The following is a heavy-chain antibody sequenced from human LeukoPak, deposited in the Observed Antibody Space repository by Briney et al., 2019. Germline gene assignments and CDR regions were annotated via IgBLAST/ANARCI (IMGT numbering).Heavy chain of an antibody. CDR1: GFTFSTYA. CDR2: ISGSGGST. Sequence: GGSLRLSCVASGFTFSTYAMSWVRQAPGKGLEWVSSISGSGGSTYYADSVKGRCTMSRDNSKNTLYLQMNSLRAEDTAVYYCAKTESSSYFYTYFNYWGQGTLVTVSS. J-gene: IGHJ4*02. D-gene: IGHD3-22*01. CDR3: AKTESSSYFYTYFNY. V-gene: IGHV3-23*01.